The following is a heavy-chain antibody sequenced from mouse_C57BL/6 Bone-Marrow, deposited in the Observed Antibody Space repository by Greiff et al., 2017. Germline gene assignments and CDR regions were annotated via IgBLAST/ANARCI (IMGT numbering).Heavy chain of an antibody. CDR1: GYTFTEYT. Sequence: QVQLQQSGAELVKPGASVKLSCKASGYTFTEYTIHWVKQRSGQGLEWIGWFYPGSGSIKYNEKFKDKATLTADKSSRTVYMELNILKSEDSPVYFCARHEGIYSNNLHGYFEVWGTGTTVTVSS. CDR2: FYPGSGSI. CDR3: ARHEGIYSNNLHGYFEV. V-gene: IGHV1-62-2*01. D-gene: IGHD2-5*01. J-gene: IGHJ1*03.